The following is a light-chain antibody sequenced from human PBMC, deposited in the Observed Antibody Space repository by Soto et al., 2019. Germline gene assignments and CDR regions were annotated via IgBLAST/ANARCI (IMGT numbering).Light chain of an antibody. CDR1: QSVSTY. J-gene: IGKJ4*01. CDR2: DAS. CDR3: QQRSNWPPV. Sequence: EIVLTQSPATLSLSPGERATLSCRASQSVSTYVNYLAWYQQKPGQAPRLLIYDASNRATGIPARFSGSGSGTDFPLTISSLEPEDFAVYYCQQRSNWPPVFGGGTKVDIK. V-gene: IGKV3-11*01.